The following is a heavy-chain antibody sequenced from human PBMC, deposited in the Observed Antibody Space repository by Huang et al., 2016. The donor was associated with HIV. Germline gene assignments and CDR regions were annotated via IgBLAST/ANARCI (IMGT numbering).Heavy chain of an antibody. CDR2: ISYDGKNQ. V-gene: IGHV3-30*04. J-gene: IGHJ3*02. CDR3: ASTTYDSSGYYRSYPFDI. CDR1: GFSFSDYA. Sequence: QVQLVESGGGVVQPGRSLRLSCAASGFSFSDYAMHWVRQAPGKGLEWVTVISYDGKNQVYPGSVKGRFTIARDNSKNTLYLQMNSLRAEDTAVYYCASTTYDSSGYYRSYPFDIWGQGTVVTVSS. D-gene: IGHD3-22*01.